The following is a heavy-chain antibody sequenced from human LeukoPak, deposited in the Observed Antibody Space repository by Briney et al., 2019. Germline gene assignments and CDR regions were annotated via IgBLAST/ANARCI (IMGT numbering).Heavy chain of an antibody. CDR1: GFTVSSNY. V-gene: IGHV3-53*01. D-gene: IGHD3-22*01. J-gene: IGHJ4*02. CDR3: ARVTLGFDSRTYYLTTFDY. CDR2: IYTGGSS. Sequence: PGGSLRLSCAASGFTVSSNYMSWVRQAPGKGLEWVSLIYTGGSSYYADSVKGRFTISRDTSINTLYLQMNSLRVEDAAVYYCARVTLGFDSRTYYLTTFDYWGQGTQVTVSS.